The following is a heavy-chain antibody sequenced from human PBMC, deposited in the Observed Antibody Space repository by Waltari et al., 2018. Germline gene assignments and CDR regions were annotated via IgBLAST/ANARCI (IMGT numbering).Heavy chain of an antibody. D-gene: IGHD6-19*01. CDR1: GGPISRPY. V-gene: IGHV4-59*11. CDR2: IYYSGST. CDR3: AGYSSGSSNWFDP. Sequence: QVQLQESGPGLVKPSETLSLTCTVSGGPISRPYWTWTRQPPGKGLEWIGYIYYSGSTNYNPSLKSRVTISVDTSKNQFSLKLSSVTAADTAVYYCAGYSSGSSNWFDPWGQGTLVTVSS. J-gene: IGHJ5*02.